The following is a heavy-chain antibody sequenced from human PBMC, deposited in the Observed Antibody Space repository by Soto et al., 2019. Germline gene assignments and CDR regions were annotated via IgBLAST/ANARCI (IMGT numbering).Heavy chain of an antibody. CDR3: ARDKEPIYGYYDY. V-gene: IGHV4-59*01. CDR2: IYYSGST. CDR1: GGSISSYY. Sequence: PSETLSLTCTVSGGSISSYYWSWIRQPPGKGLEWIGYIYYSGSTNYNPSLKSRVTISVDTSKNQFSLKLSSVTAADTAVYYCARDKEPIYGYYDYWGQGTLVTVSS. J-gene: IGHJ4*02. D-gene: IGHD4-17*01.